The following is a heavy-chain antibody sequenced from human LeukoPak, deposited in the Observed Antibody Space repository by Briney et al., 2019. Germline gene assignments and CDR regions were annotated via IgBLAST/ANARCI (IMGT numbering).Heavy chain of an antibody. V-gene: IGHV4-34*01. D-gene: IGHD4-11*01. CDR3: ARHGRYSNYGGFDY. Sequence: SETLSLTCAVYGGSFSGYYWSWIRQPPGKGLEWIGEINHSGSTNYNPSLKSRVTISVDTSKNQFSLKLSSVTAADTAVYYCARHGRYSNYGGFDYWGQGTLVTVSS. CDR2: INHSGST. J-gene: IGHJ4*02. CDR1: GGSFSGYY.